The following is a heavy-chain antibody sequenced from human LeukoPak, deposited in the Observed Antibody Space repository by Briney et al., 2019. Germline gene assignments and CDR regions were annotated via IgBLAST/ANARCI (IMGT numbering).Heavy chain of an antibody. CDR3: ARARARYFDWLD. CDR2: IYHSGST. J-gene: IGHJ4*02. D-gene: IGHD3-9*01. CDR1: GGSISSYY. V-gene: IGHV4-59*01. Sequence: SETLSLTCTVSGGSISSYYWSWIRQPPGKGLEWIGYIYHSGSTNYNPSLKSRVTISVDTSKNQFSLKLSSVTAADTAVYYCARARARYFDWLDWGQGTLVTVSS.